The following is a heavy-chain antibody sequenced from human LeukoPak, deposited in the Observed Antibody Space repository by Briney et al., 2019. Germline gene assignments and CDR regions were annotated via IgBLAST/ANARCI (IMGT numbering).Heavy chain of an antibody. J-gene: IGHJ4*02. CDR2: LSSGHE. D-gene: IGHD2-2*01. Sequence: HPGGSLTLFCAPSGFTFSIYAMNWARQARGEGLEWVAYLSSGHELYADSVKDRFTISSDNAKNSLYLQMNSLRAEDTAVYYCVRDHACGFDYWGQGTLVSVSS. CDR3: VRDHACGFDY. V-gene: IGHV3-48*04. CDR1: GFTFSIYA.